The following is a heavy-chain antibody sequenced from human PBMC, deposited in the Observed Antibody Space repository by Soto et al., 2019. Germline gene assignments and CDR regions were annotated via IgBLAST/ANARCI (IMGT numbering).Heavy chain of an antibody. V-gene: IGHV1-69*02. CDR3: SSLINGDSDVSDF. CDR1: GVTFRSYT. CDR2: TIPVLGVT. D-gene: IGHD2-21*01. J-gene: IGHJ3*01. Sequence: QVQLVQSGAEVKQPGSSVRVSCKASGVTFRSYTISWVRQAPGQGLEWMGRTIPVLGVTNYAPKFQGRLTIIADEKTSSVHMELVSLRSEDTATYYSSSLINGDSDVSDFWGQGTMVIVSS.